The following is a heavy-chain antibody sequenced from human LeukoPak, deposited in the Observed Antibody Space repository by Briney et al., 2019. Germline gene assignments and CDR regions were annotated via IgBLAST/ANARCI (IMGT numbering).Heavy chain of an antibody. D-gene: IGHD3-10*02. CDR3: ARMLGEN. Sequence: PSETLSLTCTVSGGSISSYYWSWIRQPPGKGLEWIGYIYYGGRALYSPSLQSRVTMTIDSSKNQFSLKLSSVSAADTAVYYCARMLGENWGQGTLVTVSS. J-gene: IGHJ4*02. CDR2: IYYGGRA. CDR1: GGSISSYY. V-gene: IGHV4-59*12.